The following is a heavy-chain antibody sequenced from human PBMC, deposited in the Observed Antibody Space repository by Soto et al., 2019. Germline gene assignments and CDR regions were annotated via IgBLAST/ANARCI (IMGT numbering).Heavy chain of an antibody. Sequence: GGSLRLSCAASGFTFSNAWMSWVRQAPGKGLEWVGRIKIKTDGGTTDYAAPVKGRFTISRDDSKNTLYLQMNSLKTEDTAVYYCTTPNMTQANWGQGTLVTVSS. CDR3: TTPNMTQAN. CDR2: IKIKTDGGTT. J-gene: IGHJ4*02. V-gene: IGHV3-15*01. CDR1: GFTFSNAW.